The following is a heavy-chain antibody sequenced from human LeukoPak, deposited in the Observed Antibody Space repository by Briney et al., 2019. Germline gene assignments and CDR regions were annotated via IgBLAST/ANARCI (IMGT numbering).Heavy chain of an antibody. CDR1: GFTFGKYW. CDR3: ARDRGFFNPPEYYFDY. J-gene: IGHJ4*02. V-gene: IGHV3-7*01. Sequence: GGSLRLSCVASGFTFGKYWMSWVRQAPGKGLEWVANIKLDGSEKNYVDSAKGRFTISRDNSKNTLYLQMNSLRAEDTAVYYCARDRGFFNPPEYYFDYWGQGTLVTVSS. D-gene: IGHD3-3*01. CDR2: IKLDGSEK.